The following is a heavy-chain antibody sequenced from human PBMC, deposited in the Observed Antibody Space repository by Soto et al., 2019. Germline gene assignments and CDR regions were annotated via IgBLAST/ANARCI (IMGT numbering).Heavy chain of an antibody. V-gene: IGHV3-73*02. CDR1: GFTFGASN. CDR2: IGSKGETYAT. CDR3: SRDDSDWFFN. J-gene: IGHJ4*02. D-gene: IGHD3-9*01. Sequence: EVQLVESGGDLVQPGGSLKLSCAASGFTFGASNLQWVRQASGKGLEWLGRIGSKGETYATTYAASVKGRFTISRDDSKKTAYLQMNNLESEDTAVYYCSRDDSDWFFNWGRRTLVTVSS.